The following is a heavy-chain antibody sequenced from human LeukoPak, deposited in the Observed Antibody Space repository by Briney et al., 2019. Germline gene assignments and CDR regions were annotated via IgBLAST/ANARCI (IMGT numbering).Heavy chain of an antibody. V-gene: IGHV3-53*01. D-gene: IGHD7-27*01. J-gene: IGHJ3*02. CDR3: ARDRVYLGREDAFDI. Sequence: GGSLRLSCAASGFNVSSSFMSWVRQAPGKGLEWVSVIYSIGSTFYADSVKGRFTISGDNSKNMLYLHMNSLRAEDTAVYYCARDRVYLGREDAFDIWGQGTMVTVSS. CDR2: IYSIGST. CDR1: GFNVSSSF.